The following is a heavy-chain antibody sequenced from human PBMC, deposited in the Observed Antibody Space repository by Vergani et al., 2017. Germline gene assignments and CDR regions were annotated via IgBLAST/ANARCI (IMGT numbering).Heavy chain of an antibody. CDR1: GGPISSGDYY. CDR3: ARVRQLVGFDY. CDR2: IYYSGST. D-gene: IGHD6-13*01. J-gene: IGHJ4*02. V-gene: IGHV4-30-4*08. Sequence: QVQLQESGPGLVKPSQTLSLTCTVSGGPISSGDYYWSWIRQPPGTGLEWIGYIYYSGSTYYNPSLKSRVTISVDTSKNQLSLKLSPETAADTAVYYGARVRQLVGFDYWGQGTLVTVSS.